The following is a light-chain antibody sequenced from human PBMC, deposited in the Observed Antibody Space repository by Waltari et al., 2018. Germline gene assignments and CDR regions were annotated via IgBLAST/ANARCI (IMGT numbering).Light chain of an antibody. CDR2: GTN. Sequence: QSVLTQPPSVSGAPGQRVSISCTGTTSNSGTYDVPWSQQGPGKAPKLIIYGTNTRPLGVPDRFFGSQSGTSASLAIIGLQAEDEADYYCQSYDTTLGVVFGGGTKLTVL. J-gene: IGLJ2*01. V-gene: IGLV1-40*01. CDR1: TSNSGTYD. CDR3: QSYDTTLGVV.